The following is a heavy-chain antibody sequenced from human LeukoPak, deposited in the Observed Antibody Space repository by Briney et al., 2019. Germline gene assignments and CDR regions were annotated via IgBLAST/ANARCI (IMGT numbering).Heavy chain of an antibody. J-gene: IGHJ4*02. V-gene: IGHV3-48*01. CDR3: VRDQGGAVSY. CDR2: ISSLSGTI. D-gene: IGHD3-16*01. CDR1: GFTFSSYS. Sequence: QTGGCLRLSCAASGFTFSSYSMNWVRQAPGKGLEWVSYISSLSGTIYYADSVKGRFIISRDNAQNSLFLQMNSLRAEDTAVYYCVRDQGGAVSYWGQGTLVTVSS.